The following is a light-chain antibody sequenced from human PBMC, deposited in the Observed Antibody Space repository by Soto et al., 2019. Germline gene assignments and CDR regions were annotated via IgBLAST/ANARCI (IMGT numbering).Light chain of an antibody. CDR3: CSYAGSSTSWV. J-gene: IGLJ3*02. Sequence: QSALTQPASVSGSPGQSITISCTGTISDVGSYDLVSWYQQHPGKAPKLMIYEGSKRPSGVSSRFSGSKSGNTASLTISGLQAEDAADYYCCSYAGSSTSWVFGGGTKLTVL. CDR2: EGS. V-gene: IGLV2-23*01. CDR1: ISDVGSYDL.